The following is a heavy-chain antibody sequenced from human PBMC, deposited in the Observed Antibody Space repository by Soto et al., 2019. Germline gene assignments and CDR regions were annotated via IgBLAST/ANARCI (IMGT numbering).Heavy chain of an antibody. CDR2: ISSTGSYT. D-gene: IGHD1-1*01. J-gene: IGHJ6*02. CDR3: ARWGSTTHDYYYYGMDV. CDR1: GFTFSDYF. V-gene: IGHV3-11*06. Sequence: GGSLRLSCAASGFTFSDYFMSWIRQAPGKGLEWVSYISSTGSYTNYADSVKGRFTISRDNAKNSLYLQMNSLRAEDTAVYYCARWGSTTHDYYYYGMDVWGQGTTVTVSS.